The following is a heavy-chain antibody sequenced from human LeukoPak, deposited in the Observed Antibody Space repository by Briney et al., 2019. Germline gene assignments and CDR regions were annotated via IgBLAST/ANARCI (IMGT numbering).Heavy chain of an antibody. V-gene: IGHV3-23*01. Sequence: PGGSLRLSCAASGFTFSSYAMSWVRQAPGKGLEWVSAISGSGGGTYYADSVKGRFTISRDNSKNTLYLQMNSLRAEDTAVYYCAKVRRSCSGGSCYYYYYGMDVWGQGTTVTVSS. D-gene: IGHD2-15*01. CDR2: ISGSGGGT. CDR1: GFTFSSYA. J-gene: IGHJ6*02. CDR3: AKVRRSCSGGSCYYYYYGMDV.